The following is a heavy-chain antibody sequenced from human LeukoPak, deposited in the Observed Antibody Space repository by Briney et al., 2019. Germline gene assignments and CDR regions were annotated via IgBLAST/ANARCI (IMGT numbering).Heavy chain of an antibody. Sequence: GGSLRLSCAASGFTFSSNGMHWVRQAPAKGLEWVAFIRYDGSNKYYADSVKGRFTISRDNSKNTLYLQMNSLRAEDTAVYYCAKDTWDEPNFFDYWGQGTLVTVSS. V-gene: IGHV3-30*02. D-gene: IGHD1-26*01. CDR3: AKDTWDEPNFFDY. CDR2: IRYDGSNK. J-gene: IGHJ4*02. CDR1: GFTFSSNG.